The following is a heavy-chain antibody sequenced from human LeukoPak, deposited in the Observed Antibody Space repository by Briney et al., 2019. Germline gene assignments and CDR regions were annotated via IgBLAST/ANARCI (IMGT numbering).Heavy chain of an antibody. D-gene: IGHD3-10*01. CDR3: ARGGNYYGSGSYYHFDY. J-gene: IGHJ4*02. V-gene: IGHV4-59*01. CDR2: IYYRGST. CDR1: GGSISTYY. Sequence: PSETLSLTCTVSGGSISTYYWSWIRQPPGRGLEWIGYIYYRGSTNYNPSLKSRVTISVDTSKNQFSLKLSSVTAADTAVYYCARGGNYYGSGSYYHFDYWGQGTLVTVSS.